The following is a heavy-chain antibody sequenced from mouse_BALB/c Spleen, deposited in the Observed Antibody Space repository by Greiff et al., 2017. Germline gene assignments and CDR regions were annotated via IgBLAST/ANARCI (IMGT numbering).Heavy chain of an antibody. CDR1: GFSLTGYG. CDR2: IWGDGST. D-gene: IGHD2-4*01. V-gene: IGHV2-6-7*01. CDR3: ARDRDYDGDYYAMDY. Sequence: VQRVESGPGLVAPSQSLSITCTVSGFSLTGYGVNWVRQPPGKGLEWLGMIWGDGSTDYNSALKSRLSISKDNSKSQVFLKMNSLQTDDTARYYCARDRDYDGDYYAMDYWGQGTSVTVSS. J-gene: IGHJ4*01.